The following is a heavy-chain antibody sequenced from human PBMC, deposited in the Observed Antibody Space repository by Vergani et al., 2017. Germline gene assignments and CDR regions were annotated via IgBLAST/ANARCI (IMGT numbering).Heavy chain of an antibody. CDR2: IYYSGST. J-gene: IGHJ5*02. V-gene: IGHV4-39*01. CDR3: ARHSTVEWLVKLGWIDP. Sequence: QLQLQESGPGLVKPSATLSLTCSVSGASIRSSNYYWGWIRQPPGKGLEWIASIYYSGSTYYNPSLKSRVPISVDTSKNQFSLKLSSWTAADTAVYFCARHSTVEWLVKLGWIDPWGQGILVTVSS. CDR1: GASIRSSNYY. D-gene: IGHD6-19*01.